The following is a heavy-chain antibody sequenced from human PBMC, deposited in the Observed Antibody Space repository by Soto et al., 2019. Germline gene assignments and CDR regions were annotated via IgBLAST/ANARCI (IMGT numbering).Heavy chain of an antibody. CDR3: ARELSGYDSSFAY. J-gene: IGHJ4*02. Sequence: GESLKISCAASGFTFSSYSMNWVRQAPGKGLEWVSYISSSSSTIYYADSVKGRFTISRDNAKNSLYLQMNSLRAEDTAVYYCARELSGYDSSFAYWGQGTLVTVSS. V-gene: IGHV3-48*01. CDR2: ISSSSSTI. CDR1: GFTFSSYS. D-gene: IGHD5-12*01.